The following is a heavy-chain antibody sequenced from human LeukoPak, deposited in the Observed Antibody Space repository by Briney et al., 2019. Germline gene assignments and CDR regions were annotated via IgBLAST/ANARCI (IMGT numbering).Heavy chain of an antibody. V-gene: IGHV3-74*01. CDR2: INSDGSST. CDR1: GFTFSSYW. D-gene: IGHD4-23*01. Sequence: GGSLRLSCAASGFTFSSYWMHWVRQAPGKGLVWVSRINSDGSSTSYADSVKGRFTISRDNAKNTLYLQMNSLRAEDTAVYYCARGGIDYGGNSASCLDYWGQGTLVTVSS. CDR3: ARGGIDYGGNSASCLDY. J-gene: IGHJ4*02.